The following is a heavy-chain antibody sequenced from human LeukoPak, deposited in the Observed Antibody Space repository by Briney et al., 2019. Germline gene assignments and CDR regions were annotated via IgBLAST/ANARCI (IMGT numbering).Heavy chain of an antibody. J-gene: IGHJ4*02. D-gene: IGHD7-27*01. CDR3: ALNWGLDY. CDR1: GFTFDDYT. V-gene: IGHV3-43*01. CDR2: ISWDGGST. Sequence: GGSLRLSCAASGFTFDDYTMHWVRQAPGKGLEWVSLISWDGGSTYYADSVKGRFTISRDNSKNSLYLQMNSLRTKDTALYYCALNWGLDYWGQGTLVTVSS.